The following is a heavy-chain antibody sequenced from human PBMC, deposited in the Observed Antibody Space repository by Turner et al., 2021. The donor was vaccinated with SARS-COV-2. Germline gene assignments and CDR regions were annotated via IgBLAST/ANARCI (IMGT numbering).Heavy chain of an antibody. CDR3: ARDKGEGSSGWLIPSGSYYFDY. D-gene: IGHD6-19*01. J-gene: IGHJ4*02. V-gene: IGHV3-33*01. CDR1: GFTFSSYG. Sequence: QVQLVESGGGVVQPGRSLRISCAASGFTFSSYGIHWVRQGPGKGLEWVAFIWDDGSNKDYADSLKGRFTISRDNSKNTLYLQMNSLRAEDTAVYYCARDKGEGSSGWLIPSGSYYFDYWGQGTLVTVSS. CDR2: IWDDGSNK.